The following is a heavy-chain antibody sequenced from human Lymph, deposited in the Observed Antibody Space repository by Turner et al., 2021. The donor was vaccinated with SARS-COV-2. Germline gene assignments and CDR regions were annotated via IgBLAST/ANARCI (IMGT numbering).Heavy chain of an antibody. CDR3: ARDIPTTADYFDY. J-gene: IGHJ4*02. CDR2: ISSSSSYI. Sequence: EVQLVESGGGLVKPGGSLRLSCAASGFTFSTYSMNWVRQAPGKGLEWISSISSSSSYIYYADSVKGRFTISRDDAKNSLYLHSASLRAEDNAVYYCARDIPTTADYFDYWGQGTLVTVSS. CDR1: GFTFSTYS. V-gene: IGHV3-21*01. D-gene: IGHD4-17*01.